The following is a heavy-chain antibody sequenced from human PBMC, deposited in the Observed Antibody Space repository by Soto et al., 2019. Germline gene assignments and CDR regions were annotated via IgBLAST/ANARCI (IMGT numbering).Heavy chain of an antibody. D-gene: IGHD3-10*01. Sequence: QVQLVESGGGVVQPGRSLRLSCAASGFTFSNYGMHWVRQAPGKGLEWVAVILNDGSNRYHADSVKDRFTISRDNSKKMLYLKMNSPRAEDTDVDYCARDDEYSGNGMDVWGQGTTVTVS. CDR2: ILNDGSNR. CDR3: ARDDEYSGNGMDV. CDR1: GFTFSNYG. V-gene: IGHV3-33*01. J-gene: IGHJ6*02.